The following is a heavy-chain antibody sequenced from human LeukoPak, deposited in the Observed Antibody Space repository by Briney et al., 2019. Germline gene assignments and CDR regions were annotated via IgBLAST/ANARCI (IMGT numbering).Heavy chain of an antibody. V-gene: IGHV1-69*06. CDR2: IIPIFGTA. D-gene: IGHD3-22*01. CDR3: ARGPADYYDSSGYYNWFDP. J-gene: IGHJ5*02. Sequence: SAKVSCKASGGTFSSYAISWVRQAPGQGLEWMGGIIPIFGTANYAQKFQGRVTITADKSTSTAYMELSSLRSEDTAVYYCARGPADYYDSSGYYNWFDPWGQGTLVTVSS. CDR1: GGTFSSYA.